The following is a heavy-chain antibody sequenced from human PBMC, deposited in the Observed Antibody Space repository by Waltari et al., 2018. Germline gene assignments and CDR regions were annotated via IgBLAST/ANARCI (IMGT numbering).Heavy chain of an antibody. CDR1: GGTFSSYA. Sequence: QVQLVQSGAEVKKPGSSVKVSCKASGGTFSSYAISWVRQAPGQGLEWMGRIIPIFCTANYAPKFQDRVTITADKSTSTAYMELSSLGSEDTAVYYCARGYGSGSYCNYWGQGTLVTVSS. D-gene: IGHD3-10*01. CDR2: IIPIFCTA. V-gene: IGHV1-69*08. CDR3: ARGYGSGSYCNY. J-gene: IGHJ4*02.